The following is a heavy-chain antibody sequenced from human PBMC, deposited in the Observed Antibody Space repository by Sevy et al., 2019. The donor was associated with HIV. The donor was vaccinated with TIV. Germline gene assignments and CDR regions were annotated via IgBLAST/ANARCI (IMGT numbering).Heavy chain of an antibody. D-gene: IGHD3-3*01. CDR3: VRPSEDTFPDRGSYIDY. CDR2: FYYSEST. V-gene: IGHV4-39*01. CDR1: GGSISRGTYY. J-gene: IGHJ4*02. Sequence: SETLSLTCTVSGGSISRGTYYWGWIRQPPGKGLEWIGTFYYSESTYYNPSLKSRVTISVDTSKNQFSLKLSSVTAADTAVYYCVRPSEDTFPDRGSYIDYWGQGTLVTVSS.